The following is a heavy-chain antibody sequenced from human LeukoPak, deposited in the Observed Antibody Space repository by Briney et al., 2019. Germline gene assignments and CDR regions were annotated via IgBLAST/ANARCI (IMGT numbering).Heavy chain of an antibody. J-gene: IGHJ5*02. D-gene: IGHD6-19*01. CDR2: ISAYNGNT. Sequence: GASVKVSCKASGYTFTSYGISWVRQAPGQGLEWMGWISAYNGNTNYAQKLQGRVTMTTDTSTSTVYMELNSLRAEDTAVYYCARDSIAVARRNWFDPWGQGTLVTVSS. V-gene: IGHV1-18*01. CDR3: ARDSIAVARRNWFDP. CDR1: GYTFTSYG.